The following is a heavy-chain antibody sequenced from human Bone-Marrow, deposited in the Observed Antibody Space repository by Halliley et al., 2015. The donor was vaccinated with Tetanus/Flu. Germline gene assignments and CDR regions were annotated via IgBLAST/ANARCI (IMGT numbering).Heavy chain of an antibody. D-gene: IGHD4-17*01. Sequence: GYIFSRGSPTSTPPLKSRVTRSVDTSKNQFSLKWTSVTAADTAVYYCARRGAGYGDPRTTYDYWGQGILVTVSS. J-gene: IGHJ4*02. CDR3: ARRGAGYGDPRTTYDY. CDR2: IFSRGSP. V-gene: IGHV4-59*12.